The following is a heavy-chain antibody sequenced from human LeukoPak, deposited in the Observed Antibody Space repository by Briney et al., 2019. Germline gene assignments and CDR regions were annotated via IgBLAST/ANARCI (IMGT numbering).Heavy chain of an antibody. J-gene: IGHJ6*02. V-gene: IGHV3-48*02. CDR1: GFTFSIYS. CDR3: ARMYNWNEGGMNYYYGMDV. Sequence: GGSLRLSCAASGFTFSIYSMNWFRQAPGKGLEWVSYITTTSSTIYYADSVKGRFTMSRDSAKNSLYLQMNSLRDEDTAVYYCARMYNWNEGGMNYYYGMDVWGQGTTVTVSS. CDR2: ITTTSSTI. D-gene: IGHD1-20*01.